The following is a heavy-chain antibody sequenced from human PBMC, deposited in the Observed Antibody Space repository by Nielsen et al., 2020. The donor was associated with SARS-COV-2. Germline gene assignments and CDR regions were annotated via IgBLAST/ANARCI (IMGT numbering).Heavy chain of an antibody. V-gene: IGHV3-30*18. J-gene: IGHJ4*02. CDR2: ISYDGSVK. CDR1: GFTISRYG. D-gene: IGHD6-13*01. Sequence: GGSPRLSCEASGFTISRYGMHWVRQAPGKGLEWVTFISYDGSVKYYADSVKGRFTISTDLSNNTLYLQMNSLRVEDTAIYYCTKGAQLGDYWGQGTLVTVSS. CDR3: TKGAQLGDY.